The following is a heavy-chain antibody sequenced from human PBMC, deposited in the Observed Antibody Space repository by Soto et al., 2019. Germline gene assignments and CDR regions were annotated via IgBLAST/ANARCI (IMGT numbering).Heavy chain of an antibody. Sequence: QVQLVQSGAEVKKPGASVKVSCKASGYTFTSHDINWMRQTTGQGLEWMGWMKPNSGHTNYAQKFQGRVSMTRDTAISTADMELTNLRSEDATIYYCASDMSTTWGQGTLVTVSS. CDR2: MKPNSGHT. D-gene: IGHD2-2*01. J-gene: IGHJ5*02. V-gene: IGHV1-8*01. CDR3: ASDMSTT. CDR1: GYTFTSHD.